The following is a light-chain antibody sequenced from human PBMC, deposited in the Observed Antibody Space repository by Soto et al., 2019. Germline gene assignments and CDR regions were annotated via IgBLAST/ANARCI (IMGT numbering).Light chain of an antibody. V-gene: IGLV2-11*01. J-gene: IGLJ1*01. Sequence: QSALTQSRSVSGSPGQSVTIPCTGTSSDVGGYNYVSWYQQHPGKAPKLVIYDVSKRPSGVPDRFSGSKSGNTASLTISGLQGEDEADYYCCSYAGSYVFGTGTKLTVL. CDR2: DVS. CDR3: CSYAGSYV. CDR1: SSDVGGYNY.